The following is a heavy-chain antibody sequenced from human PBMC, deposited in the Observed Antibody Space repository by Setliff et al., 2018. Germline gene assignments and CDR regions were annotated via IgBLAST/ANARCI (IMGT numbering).Heavy chain of an antibody. CDR3: ASCASSGYYDHDAFDI. CDR1: GGTFSSYA. J-gene: IGHJ3*02. CDR2: NTPFNGNT. V-gene: IGHV1-45*02. Sequence: GASVKVSCKASGGTFSSYAISWVRQAPGQGLEWMGWNTPFNGNTNYAQKFQDRVTITRDRSMSTAYMELSSLRSEDTAMYYCASCASSGYYDHDAFDIWGQGTMVTVSS. D-gene: IGHD3-22*01.